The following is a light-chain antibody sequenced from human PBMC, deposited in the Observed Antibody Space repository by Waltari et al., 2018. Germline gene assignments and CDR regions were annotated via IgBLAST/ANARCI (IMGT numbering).Light chain of an antibody. Sequence: DIQMTQSPSTLSASVGDRDTVTCRASQSVSSWLAWYQQKPGKAPKLLIYDASSLESGVPSRFSGSASGTEFTLTITSLQPDDSATYYCQQYSTYGTFGQGTKVEIK. J-gene: IGKJ1*01. CDR1: QSVSSW. CDR2: DAS. V-gene: IGKV1-5*03. CDR3: QQYSTYGT.